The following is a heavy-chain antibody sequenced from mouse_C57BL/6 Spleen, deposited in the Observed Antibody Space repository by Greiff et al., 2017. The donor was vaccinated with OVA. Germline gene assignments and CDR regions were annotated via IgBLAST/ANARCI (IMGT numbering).Heavy chain of an antibody. Sequence: VQLQQPGAELVRPGSSVKLSCKASGYTFTSYWMHWVKQRPIQGLEWIGNIDPPDSETHYNQKFKDKATLTVDKSSSTAYMQLSSLTSEDSAVYYCARGGGSSILDYWGQGTTLTVSS. D-gene: IGHD1-1*01. CDR3: ARGGGSSILDY. CDR2: IDPPDSET. CDR1: GYTFTSYW. V-gene: IGHV1-52*01. J-gene: IGHJ2*01.